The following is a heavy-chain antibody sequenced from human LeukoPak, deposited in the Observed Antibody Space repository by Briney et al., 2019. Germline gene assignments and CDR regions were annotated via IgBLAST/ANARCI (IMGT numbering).Heavy chain of an antibody. J-gene: IGHJ5*02. V-gene: IGHV1-69*13. CDR1: GGTFSSYA. Sequence: ASVKVPCKASGGTFSSYAISWVRQAPGQGLEWMGGIIPIFGTANYAQKFQGRVTITADESTSTAYMELSSLRSEDTAVYYCARGTSARYNWNDKGAAFDPWGQGTLVTVSS. CDR3: ARGTSARYNWNDKGAAFDP. D-gene: IGHD1-1*01. CDR2: IIPIFGTA.